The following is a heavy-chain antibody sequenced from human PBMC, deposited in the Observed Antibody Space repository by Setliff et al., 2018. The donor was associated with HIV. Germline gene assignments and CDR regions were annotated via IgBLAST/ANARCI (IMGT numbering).Heavy chain of an antibody. J-gene: IGHJ4*02. CDR3: ARKGD. CDR1: GFIFSSYE. Sequence: PGGSLRLSCAASGFIFSSYEMNWVRQAPGKGLEWVSYINSYGSSTYYADSVKGRFTISRDNAKNSLYLQMNSLRAKDTAVYYCARKGDWGQGTLVTVSS. V-gene: IGHV3-48*03. CDR2: INSYGSST.